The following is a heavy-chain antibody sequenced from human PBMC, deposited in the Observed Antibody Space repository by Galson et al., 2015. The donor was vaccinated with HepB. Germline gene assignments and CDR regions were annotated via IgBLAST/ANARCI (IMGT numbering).Heavy chain of an antibody. J-gene: IGHJ6*02. V-gene: IGHV1-2*04. CDR3: ARDGPVLRFLEWLPWGYYYYGMDV. CDR2: INPNSGGT. Sequence: SVKVSCKASGYTFTGYYMHWVRQAPGQGLEWMGWINPNSGGTNYAQKFQGWVTMTRDTSISTAYMELSRLRSDDTAVYYCARDGPVLRFLEWLPWGYYYYGMDVWGQGTTVTVSS. CDR1: GYTFTGYY. D-gene: IGHD3-3*01.